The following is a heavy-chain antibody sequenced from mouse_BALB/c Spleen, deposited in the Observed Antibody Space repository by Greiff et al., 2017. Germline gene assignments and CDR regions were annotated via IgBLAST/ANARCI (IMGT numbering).Heavy chain of an antibody. CDR2: IWAGGST. Sequence: VQLQESGPGLVAPSQSLSITCTVSGFSLTSYGVHWVRQPPGKGLEWLGVIWAGGSTNYNSALMSRLSISKDNSKSQVFLKMNSLQTDDTAMYYCAREEYGNFAWFAYWGQGTLGTVSA. CDR3: AREEYGNFAWFAY. D-gene: IGHD2-10*02. V-gene: IGHV2-9*02. CDR1: GFSLTSYG. J-gene: IGHJ3*01.